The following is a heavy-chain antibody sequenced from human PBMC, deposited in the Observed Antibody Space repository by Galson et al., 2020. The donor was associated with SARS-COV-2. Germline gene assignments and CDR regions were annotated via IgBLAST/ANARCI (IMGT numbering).Heavy chain of an antibody. Sequence: ASETLSLTCTVSGGSISSGGYYWSWIRQHPGKGLEWIGYIYYSGSTYYNPSLKSRVTISVDTSKNQFSLKLSSVTAADTAVHYCASADTGNGDYVGLGYFDYWGQGTLVTVSS. V-gene: IGHV4-31*03. J-gene: IGHJ4*02. CDR3: ASADTGNGDYVGLGYFDY. D-gene: IGHD4-17*01. CDR1: GGSISSGGYY. CDR2: IYYSGST.